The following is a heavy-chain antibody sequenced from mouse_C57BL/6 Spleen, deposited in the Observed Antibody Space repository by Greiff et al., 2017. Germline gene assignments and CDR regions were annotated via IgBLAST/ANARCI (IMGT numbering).Heavy chain of an antibody. V-gene: IGHV5-16*01. CDR1: GFTFSDYY. CDR3: ARVYYGYDGGFAY. J-gene: IGHJ3*01. D-gene: IGHD2-2*01. CDR2: INYDGSST. Sequence: EVKLQESEGGLVQPGSSMKLSCTASGFTFSDYYMAWVRQVPEKGLEWVANINYDGSSTYYLDSLKSRFIISRDNAKNILYLQMSSLKSEDTATYYCARVYYGYDGGFAYWGQGTLVTVSA.